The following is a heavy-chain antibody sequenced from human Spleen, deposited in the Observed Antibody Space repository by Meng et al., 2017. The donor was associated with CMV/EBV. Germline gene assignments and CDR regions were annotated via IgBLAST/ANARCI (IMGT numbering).Heavy chain of an antibody. CDR3: TRAPYYYDSSGYPMGYYYYGMDV. Sequence: GESLKISCAASGFTFSGSALHWVRQASGKGLEWVGRIRSKANSYATAYAASVKGRFTISRDDSKNTAYLQMNSLKTEDTAVYYCTRAPYYYDSSGYPMGYYYYGMDVWGQGTTVTVSS. CDR1: GFTFSGSA. J-gene: IGHJ6*02. CDR2: IRSKANSYAT. V-gene: IGHV3-73*01. D-gene: IGHD3-22*01.